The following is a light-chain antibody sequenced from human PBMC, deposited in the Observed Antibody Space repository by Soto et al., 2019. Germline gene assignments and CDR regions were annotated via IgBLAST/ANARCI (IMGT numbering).Light chain of an antibody. CDR2: IAS. V-gene: IGKV3-20*01. CDR3: QQYGTSPRT. CDR1: QSVNSDY. J-gene: IGKJ1*01. Sequence: EIVLTQSPGTLSLFPGERATLSCRATQSVNSDYLAWYQQKPGQAPRLLICIASRRATGIPDRFSGSGSGTDFTLTINRLEPEDFAVYYCQQYGTSPRTFGQGTKVEIK.